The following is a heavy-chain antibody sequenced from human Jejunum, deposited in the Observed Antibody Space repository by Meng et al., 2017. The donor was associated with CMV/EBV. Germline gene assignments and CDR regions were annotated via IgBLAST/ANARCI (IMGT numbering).Heavy chain of an antibody. Sequence: WAVDGGSFRGYYWRWIRQPPGTGLEWIGEINHSGSTNYHPSLKSRVTISVDTSKNQFSLKLSSVTAADTAVYYCALGYYDFWSGLDYWGQGTLVTVSS. J-gene: IGHJ4*02. CDR1: GGSFRGYY. CDR3: ALGYYDFWSGLDY. CDR2: INHSGST. D-gene: IGHD3-3*01. V-gene: IGHV4-34*01.